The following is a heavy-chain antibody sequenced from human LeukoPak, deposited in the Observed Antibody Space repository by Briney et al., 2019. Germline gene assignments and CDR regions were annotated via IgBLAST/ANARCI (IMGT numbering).Heavy chain of an antibody. CDR1: GFTFSSYW. Sequence: PGGSLRLSCAASGFTFSSYWMHWIRQAPGKGLEWVSYISSSGSTIYYADSVKGRFTISRDNAKNSLYLQMNSLRAEDTAVYYCARLGSEMATIRALGYWGQGTLVTVSS. CDR2: ISSSGSTI. D-gene: IGHD5-24*01. J-gene: IGHJ4*02. CDR3: ARLGSEMATIRALGY. V-gene: IGHV3-11*04.